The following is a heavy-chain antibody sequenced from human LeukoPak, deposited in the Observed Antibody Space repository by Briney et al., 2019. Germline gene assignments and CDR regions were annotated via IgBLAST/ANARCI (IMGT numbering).Heavy chain of an antibody. CDR1: EFTFSIYA. J-gene: IGHJ4*02. Sequence: GGSLRLSCAASEFTFSIYAMSWVRQAPGKGLEWVSAISVSGDSTYYADSVRGRFTISRDNSKNTLYLQMNSLRAEDTAVYYCAKGDYYDFDYWGQGTLVTVSS. CDR3: AKGDYYDFDY. D-gene: IGHD3-10*01. V-gene: IGHV3-23*01. CDR2: ISVSGDST.